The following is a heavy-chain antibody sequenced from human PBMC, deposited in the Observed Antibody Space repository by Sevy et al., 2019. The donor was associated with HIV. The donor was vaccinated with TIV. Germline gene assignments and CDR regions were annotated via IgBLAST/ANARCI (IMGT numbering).Heavy chain of an antibody. D-gene: IGHD4-4*01. V-gene: IGHV4-59*01. CDR3: ARSVTVGGYYYGMDV. CDR1: GGSISSYF. J-gene: IGHJ6*02. CDR2: IYYSGST. Sequence: SETLSLTCTVSGGSISSYFWSWIRQPPGKGLEWIGCIYYSGSTNYNPSLKSRVTISVDTSKNQFSLKLSSVTAADTAVYYCARSVTVGGYYYGMDVWGQGTTVTVSS.